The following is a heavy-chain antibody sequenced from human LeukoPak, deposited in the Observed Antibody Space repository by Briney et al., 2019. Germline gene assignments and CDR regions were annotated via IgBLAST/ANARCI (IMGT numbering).Heavy chain of an antibody. V-gene: IGHV4-59*01. CDR3: ARRVQMSSASATSDTWLDP. D-gene: IGHD3-10*01. CDR2: IHFSGNT. Sequence: SETLTLTCTVSGDSISSYYWNWIRQPPGKGLEWIGHIHFSGNTNYNPSLKSRVTISLDSANNQFSLRPISVTAADTAVYYCARRVQMSSASATSDTWLDPWGQGTLVSVSP. J-gene: IGHJ5*02. CDR1: GDSISSYY.